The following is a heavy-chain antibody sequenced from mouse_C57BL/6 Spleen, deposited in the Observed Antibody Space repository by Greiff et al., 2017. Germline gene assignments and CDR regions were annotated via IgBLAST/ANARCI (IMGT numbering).Heavy chain of an antibody. Sequence: VQLQQPGAELVKPGASVKLSCKASGYTFTSYWMHWVKQRPGQGLEWIGRIDPNSGGTKYNEKFKSKATLTVDKPSSTAYMQLSSLTSEDSAVYYCARESDYDGFAYWGQGTLVTVSA. CDR3: ARESDYDGFAY. CDR2: IDPNSGGT. D-gene: IGHD2-4*01. J-gene: IGHJ3*01. V-gene: IGHV1-72*01. CDR1: GYTFTSYW.